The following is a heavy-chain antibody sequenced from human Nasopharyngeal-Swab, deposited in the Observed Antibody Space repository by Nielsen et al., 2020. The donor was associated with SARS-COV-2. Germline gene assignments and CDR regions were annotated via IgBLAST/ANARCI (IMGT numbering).Heavy chain of an antibody. V-gene: IGHV4-34*01. CDR2: INHSGST. D-gene: IGHD6-6*01. Sequence: WSRQRPGKGLEWIGEINHSGSTNYNPSLKSRVTISVDTSKNQFSLKLSSVTAADTAVYYCARDRYSSSSGVDYWGQGTLVTVSS. J-gene: IGHJ4*02. CDR3: ARDRYSSSSGVDY.